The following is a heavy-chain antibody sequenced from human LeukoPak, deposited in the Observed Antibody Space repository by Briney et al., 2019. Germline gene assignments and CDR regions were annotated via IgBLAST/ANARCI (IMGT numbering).Heavy chain of an antibody. CDR1: GYSFTSYW. J-gene: IGHJ4*02. CDR3: ARIGFYYDSSGYLPFDY. V-gene: IGHV5-51*01. D-gene: IGHD3-22*01. CDR2: IYPGDSDT. Sequence: PGESLKISCKSSGYSFTSYWIGWVRQMPGKGLEWMGIIYPGDSDTRYSPSFQGQVTISADKSISTAYLQWSSLKASDTAMYYCARIGFYYDSSGYLPFDYWGQGTLVTVSS.